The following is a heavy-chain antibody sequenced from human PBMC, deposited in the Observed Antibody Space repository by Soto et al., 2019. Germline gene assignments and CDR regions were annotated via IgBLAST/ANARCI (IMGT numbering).Heavy chain of an antibody. J-gene: IGHJ4*02. CDR1: GGSISSGDYY. Sequence: SETLSLTCTVSGGSISSGDYYWSWIRQPPGKGLEWIGYIYYSGSTYYNPSLKSRVTISVDTSKNQFSLKLSSVTAADTAVYYCARDSRSPDYYDSSGPGILLGGLDYWGQGTLVTVSS. V-gene: IGHV4-30-4*01. D-gene: IGHD3-22*01. CDR2: IYYSGST. CDR3: ARDSRSPDYYDSSGPGILLGGLDY.